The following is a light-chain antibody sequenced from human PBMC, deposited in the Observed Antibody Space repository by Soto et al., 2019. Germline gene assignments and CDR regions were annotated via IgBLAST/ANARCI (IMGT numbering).Light chain of an antibody. CDR3: QQYDTWPPT. V-gene: IGKV3-15*01. CDR2: DAS. CDR1: QSVSSK. J-gene: IGKJ1*01. Sequence: EIVMTQSPATLFVSPGERVTLSCRASQSVSSKLAWYQQKPGQAPRLLMYDASTRATGIPARISGSGFGTEFTLTISSLQSEDSAVYCCQQYDTWPPTFGQGTKVEIE.